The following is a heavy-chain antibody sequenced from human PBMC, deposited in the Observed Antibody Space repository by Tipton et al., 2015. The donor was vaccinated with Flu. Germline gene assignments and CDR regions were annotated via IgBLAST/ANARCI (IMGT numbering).Heavy chain of an antibody. CDR2: IHYSGDT. D-gene: IGHD6-6*01. CDR1: GGSISDNY. V-gene: IGHV4-59*01. Sequence: LRLSCTVSGGSISDNYWSWIRQPPGRGLEWIGYIHYSGDTKYNPSLEGRVTILVDTSKNQFSLNLRSVTAADTAVYYCARSGASSQWFDPWGQGTLVTVSS. J-gene: IGHJ5*02. CDR3: ARSGASSQWFDP.